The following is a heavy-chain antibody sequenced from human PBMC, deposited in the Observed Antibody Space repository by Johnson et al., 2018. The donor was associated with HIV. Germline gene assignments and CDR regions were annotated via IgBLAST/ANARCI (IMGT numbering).Heavy chain of an antibody. Sequence: VQLVESGGGLVQPGGSLRLSCAASGFTVSSNYMSWVRQAPGKGLEWVSVIYSGGSTYYADSVKGRFTISRDNSRITYLQMNSLRAEDTAVYYCARISQHHNSDAFDIWGQGTMVTVSS. CDR2: IYSGGST. D-gene: IGHD1-1*01. V-gene: IGHV3-66*01. CDR3: ARISQHHNSDAFDI. CDR1: GFTVSSNY. J-gene: IGHJ3*02.